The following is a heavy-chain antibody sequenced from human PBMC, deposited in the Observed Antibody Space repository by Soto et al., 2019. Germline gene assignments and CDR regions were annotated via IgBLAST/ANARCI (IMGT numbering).Heavy chain of an antibody. CDR3: AHRPLGCSGGSCYSGHFDY. V-gene: IGHV2-5*02. D-gene: IGHD2-15*01. J-gene: IGHJ4*02. CDR1: GFSLSTSGVG. Sequence: SGPTLVNPTQTLTLTCTFSGFSLSTSGVGVGWIRQPPGKALEWLALIYWDDDKRYSPSLKSRLTITKDTSKNQVVLTMTNMDPVDTATYYCAHRPLGCSGGSCYSGHFDYWGQGTLVTVSS. CDR2: IYWDDDK.